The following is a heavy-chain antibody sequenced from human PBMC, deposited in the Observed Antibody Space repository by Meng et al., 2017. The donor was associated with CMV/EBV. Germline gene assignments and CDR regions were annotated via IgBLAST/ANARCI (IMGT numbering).Heavy chain of an antibody. CDR1: GGTFSSYA. J-gene: IGHJ4*02. CDR2: IIPIFGTA. Sequence: KASGGTFSSYAISWVRQAPGQGLEWMGGIIPIFGTANYAQKFQGRVTITTDESTSTAYMELSSLRSEDTAVYYCARGQGSSPFPSFDYWGQGTLVTVSS. V-gene: IGHV1-69*05. CDR3: ARGQGSSPFPSFDY. D-gene: IGHD6-6*01.